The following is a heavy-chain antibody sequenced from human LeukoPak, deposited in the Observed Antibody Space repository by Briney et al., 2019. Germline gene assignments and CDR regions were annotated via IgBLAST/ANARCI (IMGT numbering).Heavy chain of an antibody. D-gene: IGHD1-7*01. CDR3: ARAGSNWNYVY. J-gene: IGHJ4*02. V-gene: IGHV3-7*01. CDR2: IKQDGSEK. CDR1: GFTFRGFL. Sequence: GGSLRLSCAASGFTFRGFLMSWVRQIPGKGLEWAANIKQDGSEKYYADALKGRFTISRDNTKNSVSLQMNSLIVEDTAVYYCARAGSNWNYVYWGQGTLVTVSS.